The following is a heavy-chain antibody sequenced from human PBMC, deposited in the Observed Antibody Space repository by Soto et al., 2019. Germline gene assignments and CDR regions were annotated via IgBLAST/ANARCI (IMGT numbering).Heavy chain of an antibody. CDR2: IIPILSAA. J-gene: IGHJ1*01. CDR3: ATSDTAMVTSHFQH. D-gene: IGHD5-18*01. CDR1: GGTFSRNA. V-gene: IGHV1-69*13. Sequence: SVKVSCKASGGTFSRNAISWVRQAPGQGLEWMGGIIPILSAANYAQKFQGRVTLTADESTSTAYMELSSLRSEDTAVYYCATSDTAMVTSHFQHWGQGTLVTVSS.